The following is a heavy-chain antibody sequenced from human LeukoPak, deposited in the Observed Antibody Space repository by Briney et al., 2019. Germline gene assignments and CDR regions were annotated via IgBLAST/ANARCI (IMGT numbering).Heavy chain of an antibody. CDR1: GVSFSSYA. CDR3: AFGPHQQWLLADY. CDR2: ITGSGDST. V-gene: IGHV3-23*01. J-gene: IGHJ4*02. Sequence: GGSLRLSCAVSGVSFSSYAVGWVRQTPGKGLQLVSTITGSGDSTFYAASVNGRFTVSRDNSKNTLYLQMSSLRADDTALYYCAFGPHQQWLLADYWGQGTLVTVSS. D-gene: IGHD6-19*01.